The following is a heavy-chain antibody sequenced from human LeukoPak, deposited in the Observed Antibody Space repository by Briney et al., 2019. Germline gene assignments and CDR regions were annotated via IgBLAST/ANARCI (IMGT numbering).Heavy chain of an antibody. CDR1: GYTFTSYA. V-gene: IGHV7-4-1*02. Sequence: ASVKVSCKASGYTFTSYAMNWVRQAPGQGLEWMGWINTNTGNPTYAQGFTGRFVFSLDTSVSTAYLRISSLKAEDTAVYYCARGGEQWLETSFDYWGQGTLVTVSS. CDR2: INTNTGNP. J-gene: IGHJ4*02. CDR3: ARGGEQWLETSFDY. D-gene: IGHD6-19*01.